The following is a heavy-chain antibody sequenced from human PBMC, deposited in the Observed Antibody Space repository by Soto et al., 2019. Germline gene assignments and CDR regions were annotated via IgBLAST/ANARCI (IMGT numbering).Heavy chain of an antibody. CDR2: ISGSGGST. CDR1: GFTFSSYA. J-gene: IGHJ4*02. V-gene: IGHV3-23*01. D-gene: IGHD3-3*01. Sequence: GGFLRLSCAASGFTFSSYAMSWVRQAPGKGLEWVSAISGSGGSTYYADSVKGRFTISRDNSKNTLYLQMNSLRAEDTAVYYCAKASGFTIFGYYFDYWGQGTLVTVSS. CDR3: AKASGFTIFGYYFDY.